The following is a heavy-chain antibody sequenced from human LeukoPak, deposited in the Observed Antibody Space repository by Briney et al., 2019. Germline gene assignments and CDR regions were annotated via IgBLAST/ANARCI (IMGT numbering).Heavy chain of an antibody. CDR2: IYYSGST. CDR3: EGTAVTTGGDAFDI. Sequence: SQTLSLTCTVSGGSISSGDYYWSWIRQPPGKGLEWIGYIYYSGSTYYNPSLKSRVTISVDTSKNQFSLKLSSVTAADTAVYYCEGTAVTTGGDAFDIWGQGTMVTVSS. D-gene: IGHD4-11*01. J-gene: IGHJ3*02. V-gene: IGHV4-30-4*08. CDR1: GGSISSGDYY.